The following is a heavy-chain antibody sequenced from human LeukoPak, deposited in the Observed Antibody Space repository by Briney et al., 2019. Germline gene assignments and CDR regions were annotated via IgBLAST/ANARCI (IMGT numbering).Heavy chain of an antibody. D-gene: IGHD1-26*01. CDR1: GFTVSSNY. J-gene: IGHJ6*02. Sequence: GGSLRLSCAASGFTVSSNYMSWVRQAPGKGLEWVSVIYSGGSTYYADSVKGRFTISRDNSKNTLYLQMNSLRAEDTAVYYCARSGPTSGSHFGYYGMDVWGQGTTVTVSS. CDR3: ARSGPTSGSHFGYYGMDV. V-gene: IGHV3-66*01. CDR2: IYSGGST.